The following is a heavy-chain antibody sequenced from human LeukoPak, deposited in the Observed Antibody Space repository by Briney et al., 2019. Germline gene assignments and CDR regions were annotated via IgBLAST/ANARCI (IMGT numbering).Heavy chain of an antibody. Sequence: ASVKVSCKASGYTFTGYYIHWVRQAPGQGLEWMGWTNPNSGGTVYAQKFQGRVTMTRDTSISTAYMELTGLRSDDTAVYYCARDDCPSTSCSAGPWGQGTLVTVSS. CDR2: TNPNSGGT. CDR3: ARDDCPSTSCSAGP. J-gene: IGHJ5*02. CDR1: GYTFTGYY. V-gene: IGHV1-2*02. D-gene: IGHD2-2*01.